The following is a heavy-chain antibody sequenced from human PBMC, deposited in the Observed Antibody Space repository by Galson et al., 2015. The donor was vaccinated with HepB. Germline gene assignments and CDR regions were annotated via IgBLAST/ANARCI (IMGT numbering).Heavy chain of an antibody. Sequence: SVKVSCKASGYTFTSYGISWVRQAPGQGLEWMGWISAYNGNTNYAQKLQGRVTMTTDTSTSTAYMELRSLRSDDTAVYYCARDLRGGYDTLTGYYIDYWGQGTLVTVSS. D-gene: IGHD3-9*01. CDR2: ISAYNGNT. V-gene: IGHV1-18*01. J-gene: IGHJ4*02. CDR1: GYTFTSYG. CDR3: ARDLRGGYDTLTGYYIDY.